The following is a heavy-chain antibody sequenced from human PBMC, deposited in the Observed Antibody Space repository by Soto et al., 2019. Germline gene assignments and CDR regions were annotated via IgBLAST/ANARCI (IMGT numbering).Heavy chain of an antibody. D-gene: IGHD6-6*01. CDR2: IKSKTDGGTT. CDR3: TTGSTSTKNY. J-gene: IGHJ4*02. V-gene: IGHV3-15*01. CDR1: GFTFSNAW. Sequence: KSGGSLRLSCADSGFTFSNAWLSWVRQAPGKGLEWVGRIKSKTDGGTTDYTAPVKGRFTISRDDSKNTLYLQMNSLKIEVTAVYYCTTGSTSTKNYWGQGTLVTVSS.